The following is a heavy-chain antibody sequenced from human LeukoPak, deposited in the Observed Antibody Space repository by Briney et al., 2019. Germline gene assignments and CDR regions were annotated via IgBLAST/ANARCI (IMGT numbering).Heavy chain of an antibody. Sequence: SGTLSLTCSVSGGSISSGSDYWGWIRQPPGKGLEWIATSYYSGTPYYNSSLKSRVTISVDTSKNQFSLKLTFVTAADTAMYCCARHRTVARGCYAFDYWGQGTLVTVSS. CDR3: ARHRTVARGCYAFDY. CDR2: SYYSGTP. V-gene: IGHV4-39*01. J-gene: IGHJ4*02. D-gene: IGHD6-19*01. CDR1: GGSISSGSDY.